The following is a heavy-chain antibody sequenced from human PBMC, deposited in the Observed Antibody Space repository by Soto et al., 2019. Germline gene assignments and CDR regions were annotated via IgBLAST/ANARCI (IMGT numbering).Heavy chain of an antibody. Sequence: QVQLVESGGGLVKPGGSLRLSCAASGFTFSDYYMSWIRQAPGKGLEWVSYISRSSNSIYYADSVKGRFTISRDNAKSSRYLQMNSLRAEDTAVYYGARREGPAFVGYWGQGALVTVSS. J-gene: IGHJ4*02. D-gene: IGHD1-26*01. CDR3: ARREGPAFVGY. CDR1: GFTFSDYY. V-gene: IGHV3-11*01. CDR2: ISRSSNSI.